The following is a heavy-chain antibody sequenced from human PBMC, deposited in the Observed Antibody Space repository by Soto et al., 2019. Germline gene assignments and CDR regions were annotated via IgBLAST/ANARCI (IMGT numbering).Heavy chain of an antibody. CDR3: ARGPVLRYFDWGFYYGMDV. CDR1: GGSISSGDYY. V-gene: IGHV4-30-4*01. D-gene: IGHD3-9*01. Sequence: SETLSLTCTVSGGSISSGDYYWSWIRQPPGKGLEWIGYIYYSGSTYYNPSLKSRVTISVDTSKNQFSLKLSSVTAADTAVYYCARGPVLRYFDWGFYYGMDVCGQGTTVTVSS. CDR2: IYYSGST. J-gene: IGHJ6*02.